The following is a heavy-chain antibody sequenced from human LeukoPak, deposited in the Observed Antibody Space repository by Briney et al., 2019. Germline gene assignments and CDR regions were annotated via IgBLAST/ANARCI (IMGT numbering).Heavy chain of an antibody. D-gene: IGHD2-2*01. CDR1: GLTFSTYW. Sequence: HPGGSLRLSCAASGLTFSTYWMHWVRQAPGKGLVWVSRMNTDGSSTSYADSVKGRFTISRDNAKNTLYLQMNSLRAEDTAVYFCTRVGYCATTSCRTAFDIWGQGTMVTVSS. CDR3: TRVGYCATTSCRTAFDI. J-gene: IGHJ3*02. CDR2: MNTDGSST. V-gene: IGHV3-74*01.